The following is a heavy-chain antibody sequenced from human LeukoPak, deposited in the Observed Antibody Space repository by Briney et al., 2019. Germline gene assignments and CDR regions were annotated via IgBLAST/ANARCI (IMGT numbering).Heavy chain of an antibody. CDR3: AREQSYSEEIVVVNPPFDY. D-gene: IGHD2-21*01. V-gene: IGHV3-21*01. CDR1: GFTFSSYG. CDR2: ISSSGTYV. Sequence: GGSLRLSCAASGFTFSSYGMNWVRQAPGKGLEWVSSISSSGTYVYFADSVKGRFTISRDNAKNSLYLQMNSLRAEDTALYYCAREQSYSEEIVVVNPPFDYWGQGTLVTVSS. J-gene: IGHJ4*02.